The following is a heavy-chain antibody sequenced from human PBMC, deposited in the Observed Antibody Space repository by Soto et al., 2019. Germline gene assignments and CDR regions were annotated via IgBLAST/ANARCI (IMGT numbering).Heavy chain of an antibody. CDR2: IVVGSGHI. CDR1: GFTFINSA. CDR3: AAVQGGVISGAPTMMTIPKPLQSLP. J-gene: IGHJ5*02. D-gene: IGHD3-3*01. Sequence: ASVKVSCKASGFTFINSAIQWVRQARGQRLEWMGWIVVGSGHINYAQKFQERLSITRDMSTSTAYMELSSLTLEDTAVYYCAAVQGGVISGAPTMMTIPKPLQSLPWGQ. V-gene: IGHV1-58*02.